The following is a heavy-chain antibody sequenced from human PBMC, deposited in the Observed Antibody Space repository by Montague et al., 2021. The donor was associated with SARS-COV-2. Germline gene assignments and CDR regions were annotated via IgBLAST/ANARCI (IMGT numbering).Heavy chain of an antibody. CDR3: ARGADYDFWSGFLRYKWFGP. CDR2: ITHSGST. Sequence: SETLSLTCAVYTDSFSGYYWSWIRQGPGKGLEWIGEITHSGSTNHNPSLQSRVTISVDKSKKQVPLKLRSLTAADTAVYYCARGADYDFWSGFLRYKWFGPWGQGTPVIVSS. V-gene: IGHV4-34*01. CDR1: TDSFSGYY. D-gene: IGHD3-3*01. J-gene: IGHJ5*02.